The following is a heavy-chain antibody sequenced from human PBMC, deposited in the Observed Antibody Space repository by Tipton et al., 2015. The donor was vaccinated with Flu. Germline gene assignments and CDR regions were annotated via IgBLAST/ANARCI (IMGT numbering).Heavy chain of an antibody. D-gene: IGHD6-19*01. V-gene: IGHV3-7*01. CDR3: AGGSGWLITD. CDR1: GFRFNTFW. Sequence: SGFRFNTFWMNWVRQAPGKGLEWVAIIKQDASEKLYVGSVEGRFTISRDNAKNSLSLQMDSLRGDDTAVYYCAGGSGWLITDWGQGTLVTVSS. J-gene: IGHJ4*02. CDR2: IKQDASEK.